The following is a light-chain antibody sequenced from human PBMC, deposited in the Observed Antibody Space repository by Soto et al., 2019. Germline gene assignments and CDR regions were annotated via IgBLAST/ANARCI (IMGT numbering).Light chain of an antibody. J-gene: IGLJ1*01. Sequence: QSALTQPASVSGSPGQSITISCTGTSSDVGGYNYVSWYQQHPGKATKLLIYEDSNRPSGVSNRFSASKSGNTAALTISGLEAEDEPAYYRSYYTSISTYVFGTGTKLTVL. CDR2: EDS. CDR1: SSDVGGYNY. CDR3: SYYTSISTYV. V-gene: IGLV2-14*01.